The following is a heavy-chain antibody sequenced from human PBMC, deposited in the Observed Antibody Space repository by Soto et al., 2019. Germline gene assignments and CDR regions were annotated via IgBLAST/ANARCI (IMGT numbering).Heavy chain of an antibody. V-gene: IGHV1-24*01. D-gene: IGHD3-10*01. Sequence: ASVKVSCKVSGYTLTELSMHCVRQAPGKGLEWMGGFDPEDGETIYAQKFQGRVTMTEDTSTDTAYMELSSLRSEDTAVYYCATPLFMVWWLSYYYHGMDLSGPAPTASVS. J-gene: IGHJ6*02. CDR1: GYTLTELS. CDR2: FDPEDGET. CDR3: ATPLFMVWWLSYYYHGMDL.